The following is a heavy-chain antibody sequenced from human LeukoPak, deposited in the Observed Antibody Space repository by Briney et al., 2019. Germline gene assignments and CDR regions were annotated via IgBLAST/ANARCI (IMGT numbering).Heavy chain of an antibody. CDR1: GFSFSSSG. CDR3: ARTPFYYDSSGYLPYYYYYGMDV. V-gene: IGHV3-72*01. D-gene: IGHD3-22*01. J-gene: IGHJ6*02. CDR2: TRNKANSYTT. Sequence: PGRSLRLSCAASGFSFSSSGMHWVRQAPGKGLEWVGRTRNKANSYTTEYAASVKGRFTISRDDSKNSLYLQMNRLKTEDTAVYYCARTPFYYDSSGYLPYYYYYGMDVWGQGTTVTVSS.